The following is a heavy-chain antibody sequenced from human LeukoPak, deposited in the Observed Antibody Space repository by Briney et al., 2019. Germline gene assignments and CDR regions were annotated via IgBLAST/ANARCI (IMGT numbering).Heavy chain of an antibody. J-gene: IGHJ5*02. CDR2: IFYSGST. Sequence: SETLSLTCTVSGGAISSYYWSWIRQPPGKGLEWIGYIFYSGSTKYNSSLKSRVSISVDTSKNQLSLKLRSVTAADTAVYYCARISGSVNLWGQGTLVTVS. V-gene: IGHV4-59*01. CDR3: ARISGSVNL. D-gene: IGHD3-10*01. CDR1: GGAISSYY.